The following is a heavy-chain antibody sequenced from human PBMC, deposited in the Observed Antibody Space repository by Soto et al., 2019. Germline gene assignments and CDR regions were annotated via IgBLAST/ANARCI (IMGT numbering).Heavy chain of an antibody. CDR3: ARSGHEGPVDY. V-gene: IGHV6-1*01. CDR1: GDSVSSKSAA. CDR2: TYYRSKWYN. Sequence: SGTLSLTCPISGDSVSSKSAAWKWIRQSPSRGLEWLGRTYYRSKWYNEYALSVKSRIIITPDTSNNQYFLQLNSVTPDDTAVYYSARSGHEGPVDYWGQGTLVTVSS. D-gene: IGHD3-10*01. J-gene: IGHJ4*02.